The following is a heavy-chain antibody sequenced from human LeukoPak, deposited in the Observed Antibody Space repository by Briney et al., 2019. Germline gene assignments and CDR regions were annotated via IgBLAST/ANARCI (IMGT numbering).Heavy chain of an antibody. V-gene: IGHV4-31*03. Sequence: SQTLSLTCTVSGGSISSGDYYWSWIRQPPGKGLEWIGYIYYSGSTYYNPSLKSRVTISVDTSKNQFSLKLSSVTAADTAVYYCARDLGDGYDFSYDYWGQGTLVTVSS. CDR1: GGSISSGDYY. J-gene: IGHJ4*02. CDR3: ARDLGDGYDFSYDY. CDR2: IYYSGST. D-gene: IGHD5-12*01.